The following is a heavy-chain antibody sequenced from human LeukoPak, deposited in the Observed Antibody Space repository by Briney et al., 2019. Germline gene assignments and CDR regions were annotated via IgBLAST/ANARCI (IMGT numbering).Heavy chain of an antibody. V-gene: IGHV3-23*01. CDR3: ARVMDYGDYFDY. Sequence: GGSLRLSCAASGFTFSSYAMSWVRQAPGKGLEWVSAISGSGGSTYYADSVKGRFTISRDNSKNTLYLQMNSLRAEDTAVYYCARVMDYGDYFDYWGQGTLVTVSS. CDR1: GFTFSSYA. J-gene: IGHJ4*02. CDR2: ISGSGGST. D-gene: IGHD4-17*01.